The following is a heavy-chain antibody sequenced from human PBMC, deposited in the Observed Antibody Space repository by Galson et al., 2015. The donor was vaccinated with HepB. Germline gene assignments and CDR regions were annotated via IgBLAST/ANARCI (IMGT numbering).Heavy chain of an antibody. CDR2: ISSSGDLS. D-gene: IGHD6-19*01. J-gene: IGHJ4*02. CDR1: GFTFSSYA. Sequence: SLRLSCAASGFTFSSYAMSWVRRAPGKGLQWLSIISSSGDLSRYADSVKGRFTISRDNSKSALYLQMNSLTADDTAVYYCAKDGVADSGWYSDYWGQGTLVTVSS. CDR3: AKDGVADSGWYSDY. V-gene: IGHV3-23*01.